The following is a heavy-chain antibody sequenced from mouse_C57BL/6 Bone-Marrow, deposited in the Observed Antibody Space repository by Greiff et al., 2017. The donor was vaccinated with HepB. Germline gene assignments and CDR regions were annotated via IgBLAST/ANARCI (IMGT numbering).Heavy chain of an antibody. V-gene: IGHV5-9-1*02. D-gene: IGHD2-4*01. CDR3: TRESYYDYDGAMDY. CDR2: ISSGGDYI. Sequence: EVQGVESGEGLVKPGGSLKLSCAASGFTFSSYAMSWVRQTPEKRLEWVAYISSGGDYIYYADTVKGRFTISRDNARNTLYLQMSSLKSEDTAMYYCTRESYYDYDGAMDYWGQGTSVTVSS. CDR1: GFTFSSYA. J-gene: IGHJ4*01.